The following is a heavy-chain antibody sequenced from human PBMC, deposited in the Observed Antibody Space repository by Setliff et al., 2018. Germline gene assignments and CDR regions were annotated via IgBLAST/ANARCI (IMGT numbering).Heavy chain of an antibody. Sequence: PGESLKISCAASGFVFGTYGMHWVRQAPGKGLDWVASVRFDGSYKVYADSVKGRFTISRDNSKNTLYLQMNSLSAEDTAVYYCARDPIGPFLCYMDGWGKGTTVTVSS. J-gene: IGHJ6*03. CDR1: GFVFGTYG. V-gene: IGHV3-30*02. D-gene: IGHD3-16*01. CDR3: ARDPIGPFLCYMDG. CDR2: VRFDGSYK.